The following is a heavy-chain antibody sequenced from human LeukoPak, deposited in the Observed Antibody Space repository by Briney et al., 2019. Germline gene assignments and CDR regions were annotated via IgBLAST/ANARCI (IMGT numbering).Heavy chain of an antibody. V-gene: IGHV4-59*01. CDR2: IYYSGST. CDR1: GGSISSYY. J-gene: IGHJ6*02. D-gene: IGHD6-19*01. CDR3: ARDAPYSSGWYEDYYYYGMDV. Sequence: SETLSLTCTVSGGSISSYYWRWIRQPPGKGLEWIGYIYYSGSTNYNPSLKSRVTISVDTSKNQFSLKLSSVTAADTAVYYCARDAPYSSGWYEDYYYYGMDVWGQGTTVTVSS.